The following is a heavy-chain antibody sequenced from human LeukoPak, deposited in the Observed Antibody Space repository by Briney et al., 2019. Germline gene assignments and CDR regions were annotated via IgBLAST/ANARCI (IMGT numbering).Heavy chain of an antibody. D-gene: IGHD1-14*01. V-gene: IGHV3-74*01. CDR2: IKTDGSST. J-gene: IGHJ6*04. Sequence: GGSLRLCSAASGFTFSDYYMHWVRQVPGKGLFWVSRIKTDGSSTTYADSVKGQFTISRDNAKNTLYLQMNSLRAEDTAVYYCARGPRNYYAMDVWGKGTTVTVSS. CDR1: GFTFSDYY. CDR3: ARGPRNYYAMDV.